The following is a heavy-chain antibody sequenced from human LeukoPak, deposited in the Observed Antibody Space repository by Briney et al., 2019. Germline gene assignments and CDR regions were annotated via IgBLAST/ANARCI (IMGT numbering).Heavy chain of an antibody. V-gene: IGHV3-15*01. J-gene: IGHJ4*02. CDR2: IKSKTDGGTT. Sequence: GGSLRLSCAASGFTFSNAWMSWVRQAPGKGLEWVGRIKSKTDGGTTDYAAPVKGRFTISRDNSKNTLYLQMNSLKTEDTAVYYCTTYYCDSSGYLDYWGQGTLVTVSS. CDR1: GFTFSNAW. D-gene: IGHD3-22*01. CDR3: TTYYCDSSGYLDY.